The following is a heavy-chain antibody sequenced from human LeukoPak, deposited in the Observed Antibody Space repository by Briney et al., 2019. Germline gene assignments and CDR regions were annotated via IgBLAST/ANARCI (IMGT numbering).Heavy chain of an antibody. V-gene: IGHV4-59*01. Sequence: SETLSLTCTVSGASISTYYWSWIRQPPGKGLEWIGYLFFGGSTNYNPSLKSRVTISSDTSKNQLSLKLTSVTAADTAVYYCTRAGGGWSFDYLGQGTLVTVSS. CDR3: TRAGGGWSFDY. J-gene: IGHJ4*02. CDR1: GASISTYY. CDR2: LFFGGST. D-gene: IGHD6-19*01.